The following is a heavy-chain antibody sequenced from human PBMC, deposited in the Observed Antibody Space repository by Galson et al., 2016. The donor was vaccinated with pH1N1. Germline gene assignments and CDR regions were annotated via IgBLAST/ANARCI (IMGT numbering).Heavy chain of an antibody. V-gene: IGHV3-20*04. D-gene: IGHD1-26*01. CDR1: GFTFDDYG. Sequence: SLRLSCAASGFTFDDYGMSWVRQAPGKGLEWVSLINWNGASTSYADSVKGRFTISRDNAKNSLYLQMHSLRAEDTAFYYCARDGTSSGSFYVFDSWGQGTLVTFSS. CDR2: INWNGAST. J-gene: IGHJ4*02. CDR3: ARDGTSSGSFYVFDS.